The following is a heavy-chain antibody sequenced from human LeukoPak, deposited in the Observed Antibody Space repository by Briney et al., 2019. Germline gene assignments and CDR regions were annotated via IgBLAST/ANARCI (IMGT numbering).Heavy chain of an antibody. J-gene: IGHJ4*02. CDR3: ARDYCTNGVCYPQ. Sequence: ASVKVSCKASGGTFSSYVISWVRQAPGQGREWMGGIIPILGTANYAQKFQGRVTITADESTSTAYMELSSLRSEDTAVYYCARDYCTNGVCYPQWGQGTLVTVSS. D-gene: IGHD2-8*01. V-gene: IGHV1-69*01. CDR2: IIPILGTA. CDR1: GGTFSSYV.